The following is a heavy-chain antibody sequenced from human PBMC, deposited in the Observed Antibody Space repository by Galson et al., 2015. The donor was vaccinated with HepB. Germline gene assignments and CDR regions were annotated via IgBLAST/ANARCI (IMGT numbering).Heavy chain of an antibody. J-gene: IGHJ3*02. CDR2: IYWDDDK. D-gene: IGHD3-16*02. V-gene: IGHV2-5*02. Sequence: PALVKPTQTLTLTCTFSGFSLLTRGVGVGWIRQHPEEALEWLAIIYWDDDKRYSPSLKSRVTITKDTSKNQVVLTMTNMDPVDTATYYCAHIIITFGGVIGDDAFDIWGQGTMVTVSS. CDR1: GFSLLTRGVG. CDR3: AHIIITFGGVIGDDAFDI.